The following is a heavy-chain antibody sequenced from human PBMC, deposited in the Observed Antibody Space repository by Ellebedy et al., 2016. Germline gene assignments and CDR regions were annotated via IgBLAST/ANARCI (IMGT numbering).Heavy chain of an antibody. D-gene: IGHD1-26*01. CDR1: GGTFSSYA. CDR2: IIPIFGTA. J-gene: IGHJ6*02. Sequence: SVKVSCXASGGTFSSYAISWVRQAPGQGLEWMGGIIPIFGTANYAQKFQGRVTITADESTSTAYMELSSLRSEDTAVYYCARESSGSYLHYYYYGMDVWGQGTTVTVSS. CDR3: ARESSGSYLHYYYYGMDV. V-gene: IGHV1-69*13.